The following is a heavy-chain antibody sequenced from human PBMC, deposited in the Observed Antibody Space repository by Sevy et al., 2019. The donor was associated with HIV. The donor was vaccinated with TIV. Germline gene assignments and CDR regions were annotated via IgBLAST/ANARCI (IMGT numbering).Heavy chain of an antibody. V-gene: IGHV1-2*02. J-gene: IGHJ4*02. D-gene: IGHD3-10*01. CDR3: SRGLWFGEPFDY. CDR1: GYTFTGYY. CDR2: INPNSGGT. Sequence: ASVKVSCKASGYTFTGYYMHWVRQAPGQGLEWMGWINPNSGGTNYAQKFQGRVTMTRDTSISTAYMELSRRRSDDTAVYYCSRGLWFGEPFDYWGQGTLVTVSS.